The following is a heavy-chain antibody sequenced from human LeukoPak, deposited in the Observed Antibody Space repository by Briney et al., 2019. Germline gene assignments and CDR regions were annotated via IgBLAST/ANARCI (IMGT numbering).Heavy chain of an antibody. Sequence: PSQTLSLTCAVSGGSISSGGYSWSWLRQPPGKGLEWIGYIYHSGSTYYNPSLKSRVTISVDRSKNQFSLKLSSVTAADTAVYYCASGYDYSGYFDYWGQGTLVTVSS. CDR2: IYHSGST. V-gene: IGHV4-30-2*01. J-gene: IGHJ4*02. CDR1: GGSISSGGYS. D-gene: IGHD5-12*01. CDR3: ASGYDYSGYFDY.